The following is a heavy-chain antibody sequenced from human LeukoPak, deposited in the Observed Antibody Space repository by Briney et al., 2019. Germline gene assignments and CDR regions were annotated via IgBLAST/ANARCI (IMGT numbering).Heavy chain of an antibody. V-gene: IGHV4-34*01. D-gene: IGHD6-13*01. Sequence: PSETLSLTCAVYGGSFSGYYWSWIRQPPGKGLEWIGEINHSGSTNYNPSLKSRVTISVDTSKNQFSLKLSSVTAADTAVYYCARVVAAAAGTFDYWGQGTLVTVSS. J-gene: IGHJ4*02. CDR1: GGSFSGYY. CDR3: ARVVAAAAGTFDY. CDR2: INHSGST.